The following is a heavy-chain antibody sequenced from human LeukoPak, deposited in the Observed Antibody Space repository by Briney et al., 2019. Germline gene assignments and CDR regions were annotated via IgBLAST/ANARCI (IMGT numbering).Heavy chain of an antibody. CDR3: AKGYYYGSGSYSPYYFDY. D-gene: IGHD3-10*01. Sequence: QPGGSLRLSCAASGFSFSSYAMSWVRQAPGKGLEWVSAISGSGGGTYYADSVKGRFTISRDNSKNTLYLQMNSLRAEDTAVYYCAKGYYYGSGSYSPYYFDYWGQGTLVTVSS. CDR2: ISGSGGGT. V-gene: IGHV3-23*01. J-gene: IGHJ4*02. CDR1: GFSFSSYA.